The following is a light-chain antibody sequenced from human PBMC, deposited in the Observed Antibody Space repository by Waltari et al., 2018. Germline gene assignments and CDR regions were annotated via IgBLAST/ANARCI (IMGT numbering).Light chain of an antibody. V-gene: IGKV3-11*01. J-gene: IGKJ1*01. Sequence: EIVLTQSPATLSLSAGERAALSCTASQSVGTSLAWYQHQAGQAPRLLIYDASKGAAAIPARFSGSGSGTDFTLTISSLEPEDFAVYYCQQRSSWPRTFGQGTKVEI. CDR1: QSVGTS. CDR2: DAS. CDR3: QQRSSWPRT.